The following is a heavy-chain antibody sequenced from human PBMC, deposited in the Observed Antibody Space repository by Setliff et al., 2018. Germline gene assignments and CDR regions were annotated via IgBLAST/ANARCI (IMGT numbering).Heavy chain of an antibody. CDR3: ARDVFDFRTGQAGP. D-gene: IGHD3-3*01. Sequence: LRLSCSASGFTFSSLWMAWVRQAPGKGREWVANINQGGSDQFYVESVKGRFTISRDNAKNSLYLQMNSLRVEDTAVYYCARDVFDFRTGQAGPWGQGTLVTVSS. CDR1: GFTFSSLW. J-gene: IGHJ5*02. CDR2: INQGGSDQ. V-gene: IGHV3-7*01.